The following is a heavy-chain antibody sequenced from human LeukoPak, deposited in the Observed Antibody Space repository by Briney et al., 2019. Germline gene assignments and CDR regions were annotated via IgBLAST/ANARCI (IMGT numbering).Heavy chain of an antibody. J-gene: IGHJ4*02. CDR2: IYYSGST. Sequence: SETLSLTCTVSGGSISSSSYYWGWIRQPPGKGLEWIGSIYYSGSTYYNPSLKSRVTISVDTSKNQFSLKLSSVTAADTAVYYCARHPLTSSTFDYWGQGTLVTVSS. CDR3: ARHPLTSSTFDY. CDR1: GGSISSSSYY. V-gene: IGHV4-39*01. D-gene: IGHD4/OR15-4a*01.